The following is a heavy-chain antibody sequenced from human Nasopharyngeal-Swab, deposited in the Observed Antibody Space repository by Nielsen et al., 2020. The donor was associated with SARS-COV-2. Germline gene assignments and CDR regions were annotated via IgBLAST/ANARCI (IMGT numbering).Heavy chain of an antibody. J-gene: IGHJ4*02. V-gene: IGHV3-23*01. D-gene: IGHD3-22*01. CDR3: AKLEVVQIVVVITTWGYFDY. CDR1: GFTFSSYW. CDR2: ISGSGGST. Sequence: GESLKISCAASGFTFSSYWMHWVRQAPGKGLEWVSAISGSGGSTCYADSVKGRFTISRDNSKNTLYLQMNSLRAEDTAVYYCAKLEVVQIVVVITTWGYFDYWGQGTLVTVSS.